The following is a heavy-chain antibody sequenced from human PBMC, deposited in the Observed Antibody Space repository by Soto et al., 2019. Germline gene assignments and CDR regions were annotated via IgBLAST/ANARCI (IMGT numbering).Heavy chain of an antibody. J-gene: IGHJ4*02. V-gene: IGHV4-39*01. Sequence: SETLSLGCTVPGDSISGSSYYWGWIRQPPGKGPEWIGSIYYSGSTYYNPSLKSRVTISVDTSKNQFSLKLSSVTAADTAVYYCATLGGYSGSDNWGQGTLVTVS. CDR3: ATLGGYSGSDN. CDR2: IYYSGST. D-gene: IGHD1-26*01. CDR1: GDSISGSSYY.